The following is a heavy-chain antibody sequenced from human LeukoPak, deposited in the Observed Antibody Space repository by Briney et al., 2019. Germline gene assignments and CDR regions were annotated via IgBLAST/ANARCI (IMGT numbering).Heavy chain of an antibody. CDR1: GFTFSSYE. Sequence: GGSLRLSCAASGFTFSSYEMNWVRQAPGKGLEWVSYISSSGSTIYYADSVKGRFTISRDNAKNSLYLQMNSLRAEDTAVYYCARAVGRYYYDSSGYYPKDYYYMDVWGKGTTVTVSS. J-gene: IGHJ6*03. D-gene: IGHD3-22*01. CDR2: ISSSGSTI. CDR3: ARAVGRYYYDSSGYYPKDYYYMDV. V-gene: IGHV3-48*03.